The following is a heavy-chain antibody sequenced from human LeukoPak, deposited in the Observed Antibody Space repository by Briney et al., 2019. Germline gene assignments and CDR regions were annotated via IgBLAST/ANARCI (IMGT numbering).Heavy chain of an antibody. Sequence: SETLSLTCTVSGGSISSYYWSWIRQPPGKGLECIGYIYYSGSTNYNPSLKSRVTISVDTSKNQFSLKLSSVTAADTAVYYCARGKVVPAAFDYWGQGTLVTVSS. CDR2: IYYSGST. CDR3: ARGKVVPAAFDY. V-gene: IGHV4-59*01. D-gene: IGHD2-2*01. J-gene: IGHJ4*02. CDR1: GGSISSYY.